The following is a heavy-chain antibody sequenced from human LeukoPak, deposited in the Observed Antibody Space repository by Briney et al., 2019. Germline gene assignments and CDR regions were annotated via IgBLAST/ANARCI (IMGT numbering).Heavy chain of an antibody. Sequence: SETLSLTCAVSGYSISSGYYWGWIRQPPGKGLEWIGSIYHSGSTYYNPSLKSRVTILVDTSKNQFSLKLSTVTAADTAVYYCLTLGGALFDYWGQGTLVTVSS. V-gene: IGHV4-38-2*01. D-gene: IGHD3-16*01. J-gene: IGHJ4*02. CDR2: IYHSGST. CDR3: LTLGGALFDY. CDR1: GYSISSGYY.